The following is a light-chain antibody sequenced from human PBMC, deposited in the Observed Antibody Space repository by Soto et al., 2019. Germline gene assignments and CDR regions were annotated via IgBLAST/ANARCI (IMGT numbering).Light chain of an antibody. Sequence: EIVMTQSPPTLSVSPGERATLSCRASQSVTNNLAWYQQRPGQAPRLLIRGASTRASGVPARFSGSGSGTDFTLTISSLQSEDFAVYYCQQYSDSPITFGPGTKVDLK. CDR1: QSVTNN. V-gene: IGKV3-15*01. CDR3: QQYSDSPIT. CDR2: GAS. J-gene: IGKJ3*01.